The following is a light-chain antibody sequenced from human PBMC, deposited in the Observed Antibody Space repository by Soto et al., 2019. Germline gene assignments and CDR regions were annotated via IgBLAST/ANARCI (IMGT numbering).Light chain of an antibody. V-gene: IGKV1-6*01. CDR1: QDIWKD. CDR3: LQDYNYPFT. CDR2: GAS. Sequence: AIQMTQSPSSLSASVGDRVTITCRASQDIWKDLAWYQQKPGKAPQILIYGASTLQTGVASRFSGSGSATDFTLTISSLQPEDSAAYYCLQDYNYPFTFGQGTKVDIK. J-gene: IGKJ2*01.